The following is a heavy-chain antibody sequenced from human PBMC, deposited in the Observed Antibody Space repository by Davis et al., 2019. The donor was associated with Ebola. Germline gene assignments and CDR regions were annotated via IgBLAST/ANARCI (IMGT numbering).Heavy chain of an antibody. CDR3: ARRVRRAFET. CDR2: LDYSVNT. CDR1: GGSLRSRDYY. V-gene: IGHV4-39*01. Sequence: MPSETLSLTCSVSGGSLRSRDYYWGWVRQPPGKGLEWIGSLDYSVNTYDNPSLKSRLTLSVDTSRNQFSLKLRSVTAADTAVYYCARRVRRAFETWGRGTPVTVSS. J-gene: IGHJ5*02. D-gene: IGHD3-9*01.